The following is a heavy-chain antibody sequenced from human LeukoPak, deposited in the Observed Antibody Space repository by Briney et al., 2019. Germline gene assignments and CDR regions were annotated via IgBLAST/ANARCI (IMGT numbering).Heavy chain of an antibody. D-gene: IGHD5-18*01. V-gene: IGHV1-3*01. CDR3: ARDPNTAMVHSHKRYYYGMDV. CDR2: INAGNGNT. Sequence: GASVKVSCKASGYTFTSYAMHWVRQAPGQRLEWMGWINAGNGNTKYSQKFQGRVTMTRDTSTSTVYMELSSLRSEDTAVYYCARDPNTAMVHSHKRYYYGMDVWGQGTTVTVSS. CDR1: GYTFTSYA. J-gene: IGHJ6*02.